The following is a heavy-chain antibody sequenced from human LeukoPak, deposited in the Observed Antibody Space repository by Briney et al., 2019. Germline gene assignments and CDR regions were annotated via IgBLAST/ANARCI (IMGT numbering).Heavy chain of an antibody. CDR1: GFTFSNYG. Sequence: GGSLRLSCAASGFTFSNYGMNWVRQAPGKGLEWVSIISGSGGTTYYADSVKGRFTISRDNSKNTLYLQMNSLRAEDTAVYYCAREAAAGTFYYYYYMDVWGKGTTVTVSS. CDR2: ISGSGGTT. CDR3: AREAAAGTFYYYYYMDV. D-gene: IGHD6-13*01. J-gene: IGHJ6*03. V-gene: IGHV3-23*01.